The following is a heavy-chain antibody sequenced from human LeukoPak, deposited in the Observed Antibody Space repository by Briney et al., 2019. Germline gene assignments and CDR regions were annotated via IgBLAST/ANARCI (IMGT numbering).Heavy chain of an antibody. V-gene: IGHV1-69*01. Sequence: SVKVSCKASGGTFSSYAISWVRQAPGQGLEWMGGIIPIFGTANYAQKFQGRVTITADESTSTAYMELSSLRSDDTAVYYCARRVHGTKGPWGQGTLVTVSS. J-gene: IGHJ5*02. CDR3: ARRVHGTKGP. D-gene: IGHD1-1*01. CDR1: GGTFSSYA. CDR2: IIPIFGTA.